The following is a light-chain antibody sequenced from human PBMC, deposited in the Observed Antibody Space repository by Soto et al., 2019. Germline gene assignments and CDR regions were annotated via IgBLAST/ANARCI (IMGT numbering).Light chain of an antibody. CDR2: TTT. J-gene: IGLJ3*02. CDR1: AGTVTSGSF. Sequence: QAVVTQEPSLTVSPGGTVTLTCASSAGTVTSGSFPNWFQQKPGQAPKSLIHTTTARHSWTPARFSGSLLGGKAALTLSDVQPEDEADYYCLLCYPGSQPGWVFGGGTKVTVL. V-gene: IGLV7-43*01. CDR3: LLCYPGSQPGWV.